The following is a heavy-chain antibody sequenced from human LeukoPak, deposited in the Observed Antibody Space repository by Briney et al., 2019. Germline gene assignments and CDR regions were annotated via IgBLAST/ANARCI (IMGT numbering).Heavy chain of an antibody. Sequence: SETLSLTCTVSGGSISSSSYYWGWIRQPPGKGLEWIGSIYYSGSTYYNPSLKSRVTISVDTSKNQFSLKLSSVTAAETAVYYCARAGGTGAFDYWGQGTLVTVSS. V-gene: IGHV4-39*07. J-gene: IGHJ4*02. CDR2: IYYSGST. CDR3: ARAGGTGAFDY. D-gene: IGHD3-16*01. CDR1: GGSISSSSYY.